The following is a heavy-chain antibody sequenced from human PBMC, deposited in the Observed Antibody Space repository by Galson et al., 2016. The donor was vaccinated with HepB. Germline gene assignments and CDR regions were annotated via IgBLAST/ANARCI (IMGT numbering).Heavy chain of an antibody. CDR2: IYWDDDK. V-gene: IGHV2-5*02. J-gene: IGHJ4*01. D-gene: IGHD6-19*01. Sequence: PALVKPTQTLTLTCTFSGFSLSTSAVGVQWIRQPPGKALEWLALIYWDDDKEYSPSLRSRLTITKDTSKNQVVRIMTNMDPEDTGTYYCAHSSGWTIDFWGHGTLVTVPS. CDR3: AHSSGWTIDF. CDR1: GFSLSTSAVG.